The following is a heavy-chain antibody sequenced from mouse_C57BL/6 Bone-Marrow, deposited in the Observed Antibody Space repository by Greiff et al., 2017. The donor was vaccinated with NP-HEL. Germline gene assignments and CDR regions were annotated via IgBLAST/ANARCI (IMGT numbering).Heavy chain of an antibody. V-gene: IGHV1-19*01. D-gene: IGHD2-1*01. Sequence: EVQLQQSGPVLVKPGASVKMSCKASGYTFTDYYMNWVKQSHGKSLEWIGVINPYNGGTSYNQKFKGKATLTVDKSSSTAYMELNSLTSEDSAVYYCARGYYWVDYWGQGTSVTVSS. CDR3: ARGYYWVDY. J-gene: IGHJ4*01. CDR1: GYTFTDYY. CDR2: INPYNGGT.